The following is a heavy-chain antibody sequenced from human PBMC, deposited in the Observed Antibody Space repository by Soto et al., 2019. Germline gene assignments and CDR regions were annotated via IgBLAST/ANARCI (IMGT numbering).Heavy chain of an antibody. CDR1: GLTFSSYA. Sequence: EVQLLESGGGLVQPGGSLRLSCAASGLTFSSYAMSWVRQAPGKGLEWVSAVSGSGDSSYYADSVKGRFTISRDNSKKTLYLQMNSLRADDTAIYYCAKYLRYSDLFLRRHAFDIWGQGTMVTVSS. V-gene: IGHV3-23*01. D-gene: IGHD3-9*01. CDR3: AKYLRYSDLFLRRHAFDI. CDR2: VSGSGDSS. J-gene: IGHJ3*02.